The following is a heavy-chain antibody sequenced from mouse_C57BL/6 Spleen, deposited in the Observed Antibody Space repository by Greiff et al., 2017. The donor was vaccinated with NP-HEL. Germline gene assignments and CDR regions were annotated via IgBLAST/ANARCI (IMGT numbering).Heavy chain of an antibody. Sequence: QVQLQQPGAELVKPGASVKVSCKASGYTFTSYWLHWVKQRPGQGLEWIGSIHPSDSDTNYNQKFKGKATLTVDKSSSTAYMQLSSLTSEDSAVYYCAIEGGNYVRWYFDVWGTGTTVTVSS. CDR1: GYTFTSYW. J-gene: IGHJ1*03. CDR3: AIEGGNYVRWYFDV. V-gene: IGHV1-74*01. D-gene: IGHD2-1*01. CDR2: IHPSDSDT.